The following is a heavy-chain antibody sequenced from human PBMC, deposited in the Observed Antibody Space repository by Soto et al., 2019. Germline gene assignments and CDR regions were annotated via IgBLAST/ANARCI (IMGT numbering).Heavy chain of an antibody. D-gene: IGHD3-22*01. CDR2: IYYTGST. CDR1: GGSISSYY. Sequence: QVQLQESGPGLVKPSETLSLTCTVSGGSISSYYWSWIRQPPGKRLEWIGYIYYTGSTNYSPSLKSRVTISVDTSKNQFSLKLSSVTAADTAVYYCARRGHFDNCGYDWYFDLWGRCTPVTVSS. CDR3: ARRGHFDNCGYDWYFDL. V-gene: IGHV4-59*08. J-gene: IGHJ2*01.